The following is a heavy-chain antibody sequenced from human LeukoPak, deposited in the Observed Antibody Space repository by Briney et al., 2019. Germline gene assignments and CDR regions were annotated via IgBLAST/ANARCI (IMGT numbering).Heavy chain of an antibody. J-gene: IGHJ6*02. D-gene: IGHD3-10*01. CDR2: ISYDGSNK. V-gene: IGHV3-30*18. CDR3: AKRTYYYGSGIYANGMDV. CDR1: GFTFSKYG. Sequence: GGSLRLSCAASGFTFSKYGMHWVRQAPGKGLEWVAVISYDGSNKYYADSVKGRFTISRDNSKNTLYLQMNSLRAEDTAVYYCAKRTYYYGSGIYANGMDVWGQGTTVTVSS.